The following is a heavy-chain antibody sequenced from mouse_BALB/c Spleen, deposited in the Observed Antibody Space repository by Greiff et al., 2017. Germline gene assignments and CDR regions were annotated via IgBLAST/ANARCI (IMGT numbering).Heavy chain of an antibody. J-gene: IGHJ4*01. Sequence: QVQLKESGAELVRPGVSVKISCKGSGYTFTDYAMHWVKQSPAKSLEWIGVISTYYGDASYNQKFKGKATMTVDKSSSTAYMELARLTSEDSAIYYCARNYGSPFYAMDYWGQGTSVTVSS. D-gene: IGHD1-1*01. CDR2: ISTYYGDA. V-gene: IGHV1S137*01. CDR3: ARNYGSPFYAMDY. CDR1: GYTFTDYA.